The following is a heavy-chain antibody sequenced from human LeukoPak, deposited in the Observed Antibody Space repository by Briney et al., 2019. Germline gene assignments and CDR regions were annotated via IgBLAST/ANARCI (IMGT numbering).Heavy chain of an antibody. V-gene: IGHV1-46*01. D-gene: IGHD3-22*01. Sequence: ASVKVSCKASGYTFTSYYMHWVRQAPGQGLEWMGIINPSGGSTSYAQKFQGRVTMTRDMSTSTVYMELSSLRSEDTAVYYCARGAWYYYDSSGYYRLWGQGTMVTVSS. CDR3: ARGAWYYYDSSGYYRL. J-gene: IGHJ3*01. CDR1: GYTFTSYY. CDR2: INPSGGST.